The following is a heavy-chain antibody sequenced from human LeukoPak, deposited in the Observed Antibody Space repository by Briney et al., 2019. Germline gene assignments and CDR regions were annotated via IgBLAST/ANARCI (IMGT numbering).Heavy chain of an antibody. CDR1: GYNFRSYG. CDR2: ITAGNGKT. D-gene: IGHD5-18*01. J-gene: IGHJ3*02. Sequence: ASVKVSCQASGYNFRSYGIGWVRQAPRQGLEWMGWITAGNGKTNYAQKVQGRVTITTDTSTNTAYMELRSLRSDDTAVYFCARDLARGYSYGYNAFDILGQGTMVTVSS. CDR3: ARDLARGYSYGYNAFDI. V-gene: IGHV1-18*01.